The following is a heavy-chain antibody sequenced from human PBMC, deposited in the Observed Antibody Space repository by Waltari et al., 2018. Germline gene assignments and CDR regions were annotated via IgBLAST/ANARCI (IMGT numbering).Heavy chain of an antibody. J-gene: IGHJ4*02. V-gene: IGHV4-31*03. Sequence: QVHLQESGPGLVKPSQTLSLTCTVSGGSISSGGYYWRWLRQHPGEGLEWIGYIYYSGSTYYNPSLKSRVTISVDTSKNQFSLKLSSVTAADTAVYYCARGNQYYDILTGYYRVFDYWGQGTLVTVSS. D-gene: IGHD3-9*01. CDR3: ARGNQYYDILTGYYRVFDY. CDR2: IYYSGST. CDR1: GGSISSGGYY.